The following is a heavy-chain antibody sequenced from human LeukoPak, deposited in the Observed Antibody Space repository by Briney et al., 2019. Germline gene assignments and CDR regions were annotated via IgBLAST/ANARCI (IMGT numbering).Heavy chain of an antibody. D-gene: IGHD3-22*01. Sequence: GASVKVSCKASGYTFTGYYMHWVRQAPGQGLEWMGWINPNSGGTNYAQKFQGRVTMTRDTSISTAYMELSRLRSDDTAVYYCARGGYYYDRAARYTAEIDYWGQGTLVTVSS. J-gene: IGHJ4*02. CDR1: GYTFTGYY. V-gene: IGHV1-2*02. CDR3: ARGGYYYDRAARYTAEIDY. CDR2: INPNSGGT.